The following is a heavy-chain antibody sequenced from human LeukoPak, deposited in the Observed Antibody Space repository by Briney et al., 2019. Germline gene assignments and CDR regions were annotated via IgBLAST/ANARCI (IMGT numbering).Heavy chain of an antibody. Sequence: GGSLRLSCAASGFTFSDYYMSWIRQAPGKGLEWVSYISSSGSTIYYADSVKGRFTISRDNAKNSLYLQMNSLRAEDTAVYYCAVCYGSGSFKFDYWGQGTLVTVSS. J-gene: IGHJ4*02. CDR2: ISSSGSTI. CDR3: AVCYGSGSFKFDY. D-gene: IGHD3-10*01. CDR1: GFTFSDYY. V-gene: IGHV3-11*04.